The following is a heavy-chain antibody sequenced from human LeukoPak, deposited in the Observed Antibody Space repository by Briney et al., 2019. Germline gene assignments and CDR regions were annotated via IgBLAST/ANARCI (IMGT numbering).Heavy chain of an antibody. CDR1: GFTFSSYW. Sequence: GGSLRLSCAASGFTFSSYWMSWVRQAPGKGLEWVANIKQVGGEKYYVDSVKGRFTISRDNAKNSLYLQMNSLRAEDTAVYYCARDGYDSSGYYYSLYYFDYWGQGTLVTVSS. CDR2: IKQVGGEK. CDR3: ARDGYDSSGYYYSLYYFDY. J-gene: IGHJ4*02. V-gene: IGHV3-7*01. D-gene: IGHD3-22*01.